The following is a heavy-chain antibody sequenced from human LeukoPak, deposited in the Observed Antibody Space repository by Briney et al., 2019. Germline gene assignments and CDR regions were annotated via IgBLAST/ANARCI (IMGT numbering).Heavy chain of an antibody. CDR3: VKPGSGRYYNPGYFDY. D-gene: IGHD3-10*01. V-gene: IGHV3-64D*06. CDR2: ISGIVGGT. Sequence: GSLRLSCSASGFTFSSYAMHWVRQAPGKGLEYVSVISGIVGGTYYADSVKGRFTISRDNSKNTLYLQMTSLRAEDTAVDYCVKPGSGRYYNPGYFDYLGQGTLVTVPP. J-gene: IGHJ4*02. CDR1: GFTFSSYA.